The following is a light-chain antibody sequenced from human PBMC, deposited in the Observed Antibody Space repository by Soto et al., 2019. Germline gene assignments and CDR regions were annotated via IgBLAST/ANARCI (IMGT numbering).Light chain of an antibody. J-gene: IGLJ1*01. Sequence: QSDLTQPPSASGSPGQSVAISCTGTSSDVGGYDFVSWYQQHPGKAPRLVIYEVTKRPSGIADRFSGSKSGNTASLTVSGLQAEDEADYYCSSYAGNRHFYVFGTGTKVTVL. V-gene: IGLV2-8*01. CDR3: SSYAGNRHFYV. CDR1: SSDVGGYDF. CDR2: EVT.